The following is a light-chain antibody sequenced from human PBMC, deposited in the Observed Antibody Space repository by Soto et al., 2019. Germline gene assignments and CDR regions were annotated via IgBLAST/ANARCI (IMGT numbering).Light chain of an antibody. Sequence: EIVLTQSPATLSLSPGERATLSCRASQNIGSNFLAWYHHKPGRAPRLLIYDASSRATGIPVRFSGSGSGTDFTLTISSLEPEDFAVYYCQHRYNWPPLAFGGGTKVEMK. CDR3: QHRYNWPPLA. J-gene: IGKJ4*01. V-gene: IGKV3-11*01. CDR2: DAS. CDR1: QNIGSN.